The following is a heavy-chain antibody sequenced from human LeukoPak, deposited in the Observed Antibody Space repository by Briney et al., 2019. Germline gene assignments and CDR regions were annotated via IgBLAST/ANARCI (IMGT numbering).Heavy chain of an antibody. V-gene: IGHV4-61*05. D-gene: IGHD6-6*01. CDR3: ARGVEYSRSSGLGY. CDR1: GGSISSSSYY. CDR2: IYYSGST. Sequence: PSETLSPTCTVSGGSISSSSYYWGWIRQPPGKGLEWIGYIYYSGSTNYNPSLKSRVTISVDTSKNQFSLRLSSVTAADTALYYCARGVEYSRSSGLGYWGQGTLVTVSS. J-gene: IGHJ4*02.